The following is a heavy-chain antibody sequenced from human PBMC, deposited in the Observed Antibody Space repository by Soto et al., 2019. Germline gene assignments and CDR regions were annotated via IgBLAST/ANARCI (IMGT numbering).Heavy chain of an antibody. D-gene: IGHD6-19*01. Sequence: PGGSLRLSCAASGFPFSSYGMHWVRQAPGKGLEWVAVIWYDGSNKYYADSVKGRFTISRDNSKNTLYLQMNSLRAEDTAVYYCARSIAVAGNSYYYYGMDVWGQGTTVTVSS. CDR2: IWYDGSNK. CDR1: GFPFSSYG. J-gene: IGHJ6*02. V-gene: IGHV3-33*01. CDR3: ARSIAVAGNSYYYYGMDV.